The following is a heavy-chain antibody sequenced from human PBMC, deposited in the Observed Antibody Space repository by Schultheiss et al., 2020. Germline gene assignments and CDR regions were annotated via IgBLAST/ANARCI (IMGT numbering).Heavy chain of an antibody. CDR2: MNQDGSEK. Sequence: GGSLRLSCVASGFTFSTYWLHWLRQALGKGLEWVANMNQDGSEKYYLDSVRGRFTISRDNTKNSLYLQMNSLTAEDTAVYYCANTAIGYWGQGTLVTVSS. CDR1: GFTFSTYW. CDR3: ANTAIGY. D-gene: IGHD4-17*01. V-gene: IGHV3-7*05. J-gene: IGHJ4*02.